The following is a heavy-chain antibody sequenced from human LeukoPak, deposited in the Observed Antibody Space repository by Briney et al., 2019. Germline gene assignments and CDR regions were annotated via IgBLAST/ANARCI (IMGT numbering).Heavy chain of an antibody. D-gene: IGHD2-8*02. CDR2: IYDSGST. CDR3: ARASGGVFDP. Sequence: SETLSLTCTVSGGSVSSGSYYWSWIRQPPGKGLEWIGYIYDSGSTNYNPSLKSRVTISVDTSKNQFSLKLSSVTAADTAVYYCARASGGVFDPWGQGTLVTVSS. J-gene: IGHJ5*02. V-gene: IGHV4-61*01. CDR1: GGSVSSGSYY.